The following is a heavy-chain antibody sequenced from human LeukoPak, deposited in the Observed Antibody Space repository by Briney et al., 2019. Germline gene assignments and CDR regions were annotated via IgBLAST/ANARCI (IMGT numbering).Heavy chain of an antibody. J-gene: IGHJ4*02. CDR3: AKDIVGRITVTGSLGNYYIDY. Sequence: PGGSLRLSCAASGFTFSSHGMHWVRQAPGKGLEWVAVISYDGSDKYYADSVQGRFTISRDRSKNTLYLQMNSLRAEDTAVYYCAKDIVGRITVTGSLGNYYIDYWGQGTLVTVSS. D-gene: IGHD6-19*01. CDR2: ISYDGSDK. V-gene: IGHV3-30*18. CDR1: GFTFSSHG.